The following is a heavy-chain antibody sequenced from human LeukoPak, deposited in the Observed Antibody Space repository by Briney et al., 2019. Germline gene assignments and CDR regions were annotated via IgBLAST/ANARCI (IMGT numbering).Heavy chain of an antibody. V-gene: IGHV1-24*01. CDR3: ATEGRIAAFDY. D-gene: IGHD6-13*01. CDR1: GYTLTELS. CDR2: FDPEDGET. Sequence: ASVKVSCKVSGYTLTELSMHWVRQAPGKGLEWMGGFDPEDGETIYAQKFQGRVTMTKDTSTDTAYMELSSLRSEDTAVYYCATEGRIAAFDYWGQGTLVTVSS. J-gene: IGHJ4*02.